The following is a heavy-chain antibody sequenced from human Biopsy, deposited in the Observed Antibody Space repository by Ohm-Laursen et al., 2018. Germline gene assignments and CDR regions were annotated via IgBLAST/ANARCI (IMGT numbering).Heavy chain of an antibody. D-gene: IGHD3-22*01. V-gene: IGHV1-2*02. Sequence: SVKVFCKASGYTFTGYHVHWVRQAPGQGLEWMGWINAKTGDTNYAQKFQGRVTMTRDTSISTAYVDLSSLRSDDTAVYYCTRGGYYYDSLAYYYWFDPWGQGTLVTVSS. CDR1: GYTFTGYH. J-gene: IGHJ5*02. CDR3: TRGGYYYDSLAYYYWFDP. CDR2: INAKTGDT.